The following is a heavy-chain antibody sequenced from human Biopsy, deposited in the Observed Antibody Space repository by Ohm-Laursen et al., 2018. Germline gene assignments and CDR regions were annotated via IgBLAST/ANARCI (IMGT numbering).Heavy chain of an antibody. V-gene: IGHV2-70*04. J-gene: IGHJ4*01. CDR2: IDWDDDK. CDR3: ARTRAHNFGALEF. CDR1: GFSLSSTGMR. Sequence: TQTPTLTCRFSGFSLSSTGMRISWVRQPPGKALECLGRIDWDDDKFYSPSLETRLSLSKDTTTNQVVLTLTDVDPEDTATYYCARTRAHNFGALEFWGQGILVTVSS. D-gene: IGHD1-1*01.